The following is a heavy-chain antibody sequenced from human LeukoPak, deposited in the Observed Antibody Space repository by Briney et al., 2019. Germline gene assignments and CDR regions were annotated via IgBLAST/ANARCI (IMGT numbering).Heavy chain of an antibody. V-gene: IGHV4-4*07. D-gene: IGHD6-13*01. J-gene: IGHJ4*02. CDR1: GGSISSYY. CDR3: ARGRGSSWYYFDS. CDR2: IYASGNT. Sequence: SETLSLTCTVPGGSISSYYWSWVRQPAGKGLEWIGRIYASGNTNYNPSLKGRVTMTVDTSKNQFSLNLSSVTAADTAVYYCARGRGSSWYYFDSWGQGTLVTVSS.